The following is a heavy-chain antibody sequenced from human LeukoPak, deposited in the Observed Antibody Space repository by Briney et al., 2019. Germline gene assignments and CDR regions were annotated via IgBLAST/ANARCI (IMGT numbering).Heavy chain of an antibody. J-gene: IGHJ4*02. CDR2: ISYDGSNK. Sequence: GGFLRLSCAASGLTFSSYGMHWVRQAPGKGLEWVAVISYDGSNKYYADSVRGRFTISRDNSKNTLYLQMNSLRAEDTAVYYCAKDLSDTAMVFDYWGQGTLVTVSS. V-gene: IGHV3-30*18. D-gene: IGHD5-18*01. CDR1: GLTFSSYG. CDR3: AKDLSDTAMVFDY.